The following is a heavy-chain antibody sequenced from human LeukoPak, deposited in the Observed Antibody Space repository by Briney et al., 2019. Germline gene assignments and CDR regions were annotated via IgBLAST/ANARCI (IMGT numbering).Heavy chain of an antibody. CDR2: ISWNSGSI. CDR3: AKDREYSYVDY. Sequence: GGSLRLSCAASGFTFDDYAMHWVRQAPGKGLEWVSGISWNSGSIGYADSVKGRFTISRDNSKNTLYLQMNSLRAEDTAVYYCAKDREYSYVDYWGQGTLVTVSS. V-gene: IGHV3-9*01. CDR1: GFTFDDYA. J-gene: IGHJ4*02. D-gene: IGHD5-18*01.